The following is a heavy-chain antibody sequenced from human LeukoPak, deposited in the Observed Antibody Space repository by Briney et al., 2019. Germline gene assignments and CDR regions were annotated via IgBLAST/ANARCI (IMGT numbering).Heavy chain of an antibody. CDR3: AKDPRRSRNYDYYYYYGMDV. D-gene: IGHD4-11*01. Sequence: GRSLRLSCAASGFTFSSYGMHWVRQAPGKRLEWVAVISYDGSNKYYADSVKGRFTISRDNSKNTLYLQMNSLRAEDTAVYYCAKDPRRSRNYDYYYYYGMDVWGQGTTVTVSS. V-gene: IGHV3-30*18. CDR2: ISYDGSNK. J-gene: IGHJ6*02. CDR1: GFTFSSYG.